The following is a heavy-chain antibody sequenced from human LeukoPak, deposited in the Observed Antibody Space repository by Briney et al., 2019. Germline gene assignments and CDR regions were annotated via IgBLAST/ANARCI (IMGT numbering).Heavy chain of an antibody. J-gene: IGHJ3*02. CDR1: GGSISSHY. Sequence: SETLSLTCTVSGGSISSHYWSWIRQPPGKGLEWIGYIYYSGSTNYNPSLKSRVTISVDTSKNQFSLKLSSVSAADTALYYCASISPKDAFDIWGQGTMVTVSS. V-gene: IGHV4-59*11. CDR3: ASISPKDAFDI. D-gene: IGHD2/OR15-2a*01. CDR2: IYYSGST.